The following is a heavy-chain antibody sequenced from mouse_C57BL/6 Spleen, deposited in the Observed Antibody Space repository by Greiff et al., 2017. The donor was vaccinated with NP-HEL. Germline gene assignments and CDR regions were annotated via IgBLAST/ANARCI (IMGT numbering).Heavy chain of an antibody. J-gene: IGHJ4*01. V-gene: IGHV1-7*01. CDR2: INPRSGYT. D-gene: IGHD1-1*01. Sequence: VKLQQSGAELAKPGASVKLSCKASGYTFTSYWMHWVKQRPGQGLEWIGSINPRSGYTKYNQKFKDKATLTADKSSSTAYMQLSSLTYEDSAVYDCERGVTTVVPQYYAMDYWGQGTSVTVSS. CDR3: ERGVTTVVPQYYAMDY. CDR1: GYTFTSYW.